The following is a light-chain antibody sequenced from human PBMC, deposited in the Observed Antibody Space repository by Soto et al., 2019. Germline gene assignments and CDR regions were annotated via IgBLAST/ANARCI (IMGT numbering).Light chain of an antibody. J-gene: IGKJ1*01. CDR3: HQYNDWYPT. V-gene: IGKV3-15*01. CDR2: GAS. CDR1: QSVSSSS. Sequence: EIVMTQSPATLSVSPGERATLSCRASQSVSSSSLAWYHQKRGQTPPSLMYGASTRATAFIARLSGSRCGTKFTLPTSSLLSQDYAVYYCHQYNDWYPTFGQGTKVDIK.